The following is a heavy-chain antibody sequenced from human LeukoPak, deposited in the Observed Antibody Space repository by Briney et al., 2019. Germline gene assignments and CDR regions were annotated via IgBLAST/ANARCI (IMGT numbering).Heavy chain of an antibody. J-gene: IGHJ6*02. CDR1: GFTFSSYW. CDR3: AKAPSWRPTYYGMDV. V-gene: IGHV3-30*18. D-gene: IGHD3-3*01. Sequence: GGSLRLSCAASGFTFSSYWMSWVRQAPGKGLEWVAVISYDGSNKYYADSVKGRFTISRDNSKNTLYLQMNSLRAEDTAVYYCAKAPSWRPTYYGMDVWGQGTTVTVSS. CDR2: ISYDGSNK.